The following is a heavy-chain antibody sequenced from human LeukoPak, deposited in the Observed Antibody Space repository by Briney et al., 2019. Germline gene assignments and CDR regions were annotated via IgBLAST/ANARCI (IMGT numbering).Heavy chain of an antibody. CDR2: IHYSGST. CDR1: GGSISSYY. J-gene: IGHJ4*02. D-gene: IGHD4-23*01. CDR3: ARRHYGGNSVYCDY. Sequence: SETLSLTCTVSGGSISSYYWSWIRQPPGKGLEWIGYIHYSGSTNYNPSLKSRVTISVDTSKNQFSLKLSSVTAADTVVYYCARRHYGGNSVYCDYWGQGTLVTVSS. V-gene: IGHV4-59*08.